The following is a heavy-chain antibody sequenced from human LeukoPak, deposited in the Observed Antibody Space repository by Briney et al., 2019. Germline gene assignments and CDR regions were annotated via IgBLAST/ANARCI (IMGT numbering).Heavy chain of an antibody. Sequence: GASVKVSCKASGYTFTGYYIHWVGQAPGQGLEWMGWINPNSGGTKYAQKFQGRVTMTRDTSISTAYMELSRLRSDDTAVYYCARGDIYFDFWGQGTLVTVSS. D-gene: IGHD2-15*01. CDR1: GYTFTGYY. V-gene: IGHV1-2*02. CDR3: ARGDIYFDF. CDR2: INPNSGGT. J-gene: IGHJ4*02.